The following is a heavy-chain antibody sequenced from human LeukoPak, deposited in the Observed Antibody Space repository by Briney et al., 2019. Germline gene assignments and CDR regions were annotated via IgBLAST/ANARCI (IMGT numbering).Heavy chain of an antibody. CDR2: ISSSGSTI. J-gene: IGHJ4*02. CDR3: ARVSMSDYGSGSQNFDY. D-gene: IGHD3-10*01. CDR1: GFTFSSYD. Sequence: PGGSLRLSCAASGFTFSSYDMNWVRQAPGKGLEWVSYISSSGSTIYYAAFVKGRFTIARDNAKNSLYQQMNSLRAEDTAVYYCARVSMSDYGSGSQNFDYWGQGTLVTVSS. V-gene: IGHV3-48*03.